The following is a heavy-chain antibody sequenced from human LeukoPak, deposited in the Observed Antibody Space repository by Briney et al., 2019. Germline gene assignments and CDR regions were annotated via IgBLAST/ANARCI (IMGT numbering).Heavy chain of an antibody. D-gene: IGHD3-10*01. V-gene: IGHV3-66*01. Sequence: GGSLRLSCAASGFTVSSNYMSWVRQAPGKGLEWVSVIYSGSSTYYADSVKGRFTISRDNSKNTLYLQMNSLRAEDTAVYYCARDFMVRGVSFFDYWGQGTLVTVSS. CDR2: IYSGSST. CDR1: GFTVSSNY. CDR3: ARDFMVRGVSFFDY. J-gene: IGHJ4*02.